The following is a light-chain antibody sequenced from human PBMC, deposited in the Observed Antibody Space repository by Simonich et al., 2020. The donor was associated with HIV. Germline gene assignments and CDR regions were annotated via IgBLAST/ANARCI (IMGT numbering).Light chain of an antibody. V-gene: IGKV4-1*01. CDR3: QQYYNTPYT. CDR1: QSVLYRSSNKNY. J-gene: IGKJ2*01. Sequence: DIVMTQSPDSLAVSLGERATINYRSSQSVLYRSSNKNYLAWYQQKPGQPPKLLIYWAATRESGVPDRFSGSGSGTDFTLTISSLQAEDVAVYYCQQYYNTPYTFGQGTKLEIK. CDR2: WAA.